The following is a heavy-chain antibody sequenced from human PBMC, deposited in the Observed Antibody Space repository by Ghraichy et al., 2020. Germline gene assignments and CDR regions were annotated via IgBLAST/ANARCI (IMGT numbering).Heavy chain of an antibody. Sequence: GGSLRLSCAASGFTFSASWMSWVRQAPGKGLEWVANIRQDGGETHYVDSVKGRFNISRDNAKNSVYLQMNNLRAEDTALYFCARKVSGSYYPEYFQHWGQGTLVTVSS. D-gene: IGHD1-26*01. J-gene: IGHJ1*01. CDR1: GFTFSASW. CDR2: IRQDGGET. CDR3: ARKVSGSYYPEYFQH. V-gene: IGHV3-7*01.